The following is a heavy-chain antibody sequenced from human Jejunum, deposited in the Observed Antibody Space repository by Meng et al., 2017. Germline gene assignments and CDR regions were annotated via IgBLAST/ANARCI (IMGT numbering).Heavy chain of an antibody. CDR2: INTRTGGT. V-gene: IGHV1-2*06. CDR3: ARELISYAFDY. D-gene: IGHD1-26*01. Sequence: QVQLVQRAAEVKEAGASVKVSCKASGYTFTDYYLYWVRQAPGQGLEWMGRINTRTGGTIYTQKFYGRVTMTRDTSISTAYMELSRLRSDDTAVYYCARELISYAFDYWGQGSLVTVSS. CDR1: GYTFTDYY. J-gene: IGHJ4*02.